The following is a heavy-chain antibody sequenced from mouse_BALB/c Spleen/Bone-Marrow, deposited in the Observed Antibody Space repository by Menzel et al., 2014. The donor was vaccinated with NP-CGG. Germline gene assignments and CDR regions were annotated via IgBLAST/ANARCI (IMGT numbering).Heavy chain of an antibody. CDR3: ARGGYGYDGTFAY. J-gene: IGHJ3*01. CDR1: GLSLTSYG. Sequence: VQLQQSGPGLVAPSQSLSITCTVSGLSLTSYGVHWIRQPPGKGLEWLGVIWAGGSANYKSALMSRLSISKDNSKSQVFLKMNSLQTDDTAMYYCARGGYGYDGTFAYWGQGTLVTVSA. V-gene: IGHV2-9*02. D-gene: IGHD2-2*01. CDR2: IWAGGSA.